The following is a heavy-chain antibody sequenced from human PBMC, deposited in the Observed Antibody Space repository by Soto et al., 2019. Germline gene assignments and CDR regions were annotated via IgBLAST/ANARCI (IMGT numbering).Heavy chain of an antibody. J-gene: IGHJ4*02. Sequence: ASVKVSCKASGYTFTSYGISWVRRAPGQGLEWMGWISAYNGNTNYAQKLQGRVTMTTDTSTSTAYMELRSLRSDDTAVYYCARSDDFWSGYLPMLFDYWGQGTLVTVSS. D-gene: IGHD3-3*01. V-gene: IGHV1-18*01. CDR1: GYTFTSYG. CDR2: ISAYNGNT. CDR3: ARSDDFWSGYLPMLFDY.